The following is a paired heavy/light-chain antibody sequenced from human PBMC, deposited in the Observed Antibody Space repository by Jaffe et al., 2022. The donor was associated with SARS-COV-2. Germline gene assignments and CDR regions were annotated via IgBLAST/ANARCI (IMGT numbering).Light chain of an antibody. CDR1: QSISRL. V-gene: IGKV1-39*01. CDR2: TAS. CDR3: QHRGT. J-gene: IGKJ2*01. Sequence: DIQMTQSPSSLSASVGDRVTITCRASQSISRLLNWYQQKPGKAPNLLIHTASTLGSGVPSRFSGSGSGTDFTLTISSLQPEDSATYYCQHRGTFGQGTKLEI.
Heavy chain of an antibody. CDR2: IKEDGTEK. CDR1: GFTFSNHW. CDR3: AREGGGVTAFDC. D-gene: IGHD2-21*02. Sequence: EVQLVESGGGLVQPGGSLRLSCAASGFTFSNHWMSWVRQAPGKGLEWVAQIKEDGTEKYYVDSVKGRFTISRDNAKSSLDLQMNSLRAEDTAVYFCAREGGGVTAFDCWGQGTLVTVSS. V-gene: IGHV3-7*01. J-gene: IGHJ4*02.